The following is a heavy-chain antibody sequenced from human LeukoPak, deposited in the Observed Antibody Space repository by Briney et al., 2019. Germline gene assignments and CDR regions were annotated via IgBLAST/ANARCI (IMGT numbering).Heavy chain of an antibody. V-gene: IGHV3-23*01. CDR3: ATYFHDPYYFDY. D-gene: IGHD3-22*01. Sequence: GGSLRLSCAASGITFSRFAMSWVRQAPGKGLEYVSGISNSGGITSYGDFVKGRFTISRDNSKNTLYLRMNSLRAEDTAVYYRATYFHDPYYFDYWGQGTLVTVSS. CDR1: GITFSRFA. CDR2: ISNSGGIT. J-gene: IGHJ4*02.